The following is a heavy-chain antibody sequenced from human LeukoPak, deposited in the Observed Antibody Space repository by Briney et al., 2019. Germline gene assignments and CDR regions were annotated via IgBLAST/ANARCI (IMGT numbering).Heavy chain of an antibody. CDR1: GFTFSSYS. CDR2: ISSSSSTI. D-gene: IGHD2-2*01. J-gene: IGHJ3*02. V-gene: IGHV3-48*01. Sequence: GGSLRLSCAASGFTFSSYSTNWVRQAPGKGLEWVSYISSSSSTIYYADSVKGRFTISRDNAKNSLYLQMNSLRAEDTAVYYCARDWAYCSSTSCYVDAFDIWGQGTMVTVSS. CDR3: ARDWAYCSSTSCYVDAFDI.